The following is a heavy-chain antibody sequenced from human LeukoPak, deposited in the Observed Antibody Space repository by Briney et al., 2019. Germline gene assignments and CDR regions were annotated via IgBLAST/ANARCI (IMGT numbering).Heavy chain of an antibody. V-gene: IGHV3-23*01. CDR2: ISGSGGST. J-gene: IGHJ4*02. CDR3: AKGIAAAGTSIMYFDY. CDR1: GFTFSSYA. Sequence: GGSLRLSCAASGFTFSSYAMSRVRQAPGKGLEWVSAISGSGGSTYYADSVKGRFTISRDNSKDTLYLQMNSLRAEDTAVYYCAKGIAAAGTSIMYFDYWGQGTLVTVSS. D-gene: IGHD6-13*01.